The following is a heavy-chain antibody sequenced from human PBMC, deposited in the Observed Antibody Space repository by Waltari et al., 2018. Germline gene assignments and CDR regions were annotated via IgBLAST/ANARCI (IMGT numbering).Heavy chain of an antibody. D-gene: IGHD6-13*01. CDR3: ARGGSSWYGGGNWFDT. J-gene: IGHJ5*01. V-gene: IGHV4-4*08. Sequence: QVQLLESGPRLVKPSETLSLTCNVPPGPINNFFWTWLRPPPGKGLEWIGYVHKVGTSDYNPSLKMRVIISGDRATSSFSLNLKSVTANDTAIYYCARGGSSWYGGGNWFDTWTQGILVTVSS. CDR2: VHKVGTS. CDR1: PGPINNFF.